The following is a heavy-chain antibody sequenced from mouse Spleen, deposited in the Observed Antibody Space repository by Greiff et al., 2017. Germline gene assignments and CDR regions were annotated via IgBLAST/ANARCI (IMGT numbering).Heavy chain of an antibody. CDR1: GFTFSSYA. Sequence: EVQLVESGGGLVKLGGSLKLSCAASGFTFSSYAMSWVRQTPEKRLEWVATISSGGGNTYYPDSVKGRFTISRDNAKNTLYLQMSSLKSEDTAMYYCARHYGSKTLDYWGQGTTLTVSS. J-gene: IGHJ2*01. CDR2: ISSGGGNT. D-gene: IGHD1-1*01. CDR3: ARHYGSKTLDY. V-gene: IGHV5-9-3*01.